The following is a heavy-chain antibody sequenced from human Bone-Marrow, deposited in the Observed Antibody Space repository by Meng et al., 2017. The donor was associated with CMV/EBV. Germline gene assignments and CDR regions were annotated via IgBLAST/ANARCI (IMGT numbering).Heavy chain of an antibody. CDR2: IYSSGTT. CDR3: ARLARGSGYYSGDF. V-gene: IGHV3-53*01. D-gene: IGHD5-12*01. CDR1: SLTVSTHY. Sequence: CAASSLTVSTHYLTWVRQAPGKGLEWVSVIYSSGTTYYADSVKGRFTITRDISKNTVDLQMNSLRAEDTAIYYCARLARGSGYYSGDFWGQGTLVTVSS. J-gene: IGHJ4*02.